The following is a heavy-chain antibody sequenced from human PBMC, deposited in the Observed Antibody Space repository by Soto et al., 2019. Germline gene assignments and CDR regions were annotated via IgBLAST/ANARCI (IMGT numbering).Heavy chain of an antibody. CDR2: ISFDGSSK. D-gene: IGHD2-2*01. CDR1: GFTFSSYV. CDR3: AKRGGAQLFDAFDI. J-gene: IGHJ3*02. Sequence: QVQLVESGGGVVQPGRSLRLSCAASGFTFSSYVMHWVRQAPGKGLEWVAVISFDGSSKYYADSVKGRFTISRDNSKNTLYLQMSSLRAEDTAVYYCAKRGGAQLFDAFDIWGPGTMVTVSS. V-gene: IGHV3-30*18.